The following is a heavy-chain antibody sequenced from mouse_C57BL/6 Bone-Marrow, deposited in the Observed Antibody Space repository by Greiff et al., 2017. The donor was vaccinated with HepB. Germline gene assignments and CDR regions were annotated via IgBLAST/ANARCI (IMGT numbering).Heavy chain of an antibody. Sequence: QVQLQQPGAELVKPGASVKVSCKASGYTFTSYWMHWVKQRPGQGLEWIGRIHPSDSDTNYNQKFKGKATLTVDKSSSTAYMQLSSLTSEDSAVYYGAIGSSYGNYLYYYAMDYWGQGTSVTVSS. J-gene: IGHJ4*01. V-gene: IGHV1-74*01. D-gene: IGHD2-1*01. CDR2: IHPSDSDT. CDR3: AIGSSYGNYLYYYAMDY. CDR1: GYTFTSYW.